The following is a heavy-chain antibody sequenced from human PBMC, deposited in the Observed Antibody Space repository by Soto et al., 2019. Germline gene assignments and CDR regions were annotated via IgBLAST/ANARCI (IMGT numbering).Heavy chain of an antibody. V-gene: IGHV4-59*08. Sequence: QVQLQESGPGLVKPSETLSLTCTVSGGSISSYYWSWIRQPPGKGLEWIGYLYYSGSTNYNPSLKSRVTISVHTSKNRFSLKLSSVTAADPAVYYCARRYGYSFDYWGQGTLVTVSS. CDR3: ARRYGYSFDY. D-gene: IGHD1-1*01. CDR2: LYYSGST. CDR1: GGSISSYY. J-gene: IGHJ4*02.